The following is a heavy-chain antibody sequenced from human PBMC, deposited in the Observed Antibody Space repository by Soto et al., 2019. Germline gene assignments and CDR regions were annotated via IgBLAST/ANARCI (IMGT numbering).Heavy chain of an antibody. CDR2: IYYSGST. CDR1: GGSISSYY. J-gene: IGHJ4*02. Sequence: PSETLSLTCTVSGGSISSYYWSWIRQPPGKGLEWIGYIYYSGSTNYNPSLKSRVTISVDTSKNQFSLKLSSVTAADTAVYYCARALYGSGSYYPDDYWGQGTLVTVSS. D-gene: IGHD3-10*01. CDR3: ARALYGSGSYYPDDY. V-gene: IGHV4-59*08.